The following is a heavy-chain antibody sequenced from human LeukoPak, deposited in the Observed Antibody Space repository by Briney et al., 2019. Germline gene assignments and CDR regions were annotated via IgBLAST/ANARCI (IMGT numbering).Heavy chain of an antibody. Sequence: PETLSLTCTVSGGSISSSSYYWGWIRQPPGKGLEWIGSIYYSGSTYYNPSLKSRVTISVDTSKNQFSLKLSSVTAADTAVYYCARKIAAAGTFRYYYYGMDVWGQGTTVTVSS. J-gene: IGHJ6*02. V-gene: IGHV4-39*01. CDR2: IYYSGST. CDR3: ARKIAAAGTFRYYYYGMDV. CDR1: GGSISSSSYY. D-gene: IGHD6-13*01.